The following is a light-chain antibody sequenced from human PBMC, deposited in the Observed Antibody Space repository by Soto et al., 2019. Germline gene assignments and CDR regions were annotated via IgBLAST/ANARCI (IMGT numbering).Light chain of an antibody. V-gene: IGKV1-39*01. CDR2: AAS. Sequence: IQMTHSPSRLSASVLYRVTITFLASQSIGYWLAWYQQKPGKAPNLLIYAASSLQSGVPSRFSGSGSGTDFTLTISSLQPEDFATYYCQQSYSTLWTFGQGTKVDIK. J-gene: IGKJ1*01. CDR3: QQSYSTLWT. CDR1: QSIGYW.